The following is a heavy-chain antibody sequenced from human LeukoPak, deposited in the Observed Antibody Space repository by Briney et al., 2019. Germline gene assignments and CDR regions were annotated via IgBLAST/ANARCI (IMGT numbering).Heavy chain of an antibody. CDR1: GYTLTELS. D-gene: IGHD6-19*01. J-gene: IGHJ3*02. CDR3: ARLRALGGSGWYSGAFDI. CDR2: FDPEDGET. Sequence: ASVKVSCKVSGYTLTELSMHWVRQAPGKGLEWMGGFDPEDGETIYAQKFQGRVTMTEDTSTDTAYMELSSLRSEDTAVYYCARLRALGGSGWYSGAFDIWGQGTMVTVSS. V-gene: IGHV1-24*01.